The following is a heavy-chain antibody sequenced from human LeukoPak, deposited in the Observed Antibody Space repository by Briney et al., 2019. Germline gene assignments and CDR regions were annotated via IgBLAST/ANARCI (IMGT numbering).Heavy chain of an antibody. D-gene: IGHD3-10*02. CDR1: GGSFSGHY. V-gene: IGHV4-34*01. CDR3: ARNPTSKTMSRDSFDI. J-gene: IGHJ3*02. CDR2: ISHTGTT. Sequence: NSSETLSLTCGVSGGSFSGHYWSWIRQPPGKGLEWIGEISHTGTTHSNPSLKSRVTISVDTPKNQFSLRLTSVTAADTAVYYCARNPTSKTMSRDSFDIWGQGTFVTVSS.